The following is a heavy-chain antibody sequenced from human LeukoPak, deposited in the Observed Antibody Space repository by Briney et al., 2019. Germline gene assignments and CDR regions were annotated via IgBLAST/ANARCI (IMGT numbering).Heavy chain of an antibody. CDR2: INPSGGST. D-gene: IGHD6-6*01. CDR1: GYTFTSYY. V-gene: IGHV1-46*01. J-gene: IGHJ6*03. Sequence: GASVKVSCKASGYTFTSYYMHWVRQAPGQGLEWMGIINPSGGSTSYAQKFQGRVTMTRDTSTSTVYMELSSLRSEDTAVYYCARRGELEYSSSKGAGDTYMDVWGKGTTVTVSS. CDR3: ARRGELEYSSSKGAGDTYMDV.